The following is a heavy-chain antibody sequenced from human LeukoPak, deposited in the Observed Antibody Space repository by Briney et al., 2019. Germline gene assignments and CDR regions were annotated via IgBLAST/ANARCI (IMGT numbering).Heavy chain of an antibody. D-gene: IGHD3-22*01. V-gene: IGHV3-33*05. J-gene: IGHJ4*02. CDR2: IQYDGSDK. Sequence: GGSLRLSCAASGFTFSIYGMQWVRQAPGKGLEWVAFIQYDGSDKYYADSVKGRFTISRDNSKNTLYLQMNSLRAEDTAVYYCARHTPRPYYYDSSGYRPDFDYWGQGTLVTVSS. CDR3: ARHTPRPYYYDSSGYRPDFDY. CDR1: GFTFSIYG.